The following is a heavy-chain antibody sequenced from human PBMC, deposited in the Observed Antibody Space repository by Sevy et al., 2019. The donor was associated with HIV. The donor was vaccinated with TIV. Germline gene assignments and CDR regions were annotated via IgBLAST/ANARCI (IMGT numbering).Heavy chain of an antibody. D-gene: IGHD6-6*01. CDR3: ARVSSSMDFNGMDV. CDR2: IIPIFGTA. J-gene: IGHJ6*01. V-gene: IGHV1-69*13. CDR1: GGTFSSYA. Sequence: ASVKVSCKASGGTFSSYAISWVRQAPGQGLEWMGGIIPIFGTANYAQKFQGRVTITADESTSTAYMELSSLRSEDTAVYYCARVSSSMDFNGMDVWGQGTTVTVSS.